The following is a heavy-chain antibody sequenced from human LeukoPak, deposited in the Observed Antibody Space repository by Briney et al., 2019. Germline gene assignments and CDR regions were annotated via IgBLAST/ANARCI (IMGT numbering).Heavy chain of an antibody. Sequence: SETLSLTCTVSDGSISSGSYYWSWIRQPAGKGLEWIGRIYTSGSTNYNPSLKSRVTISVDTSKNQFSLKLSSVTAADTAVYHCARRGSGLDWFDPWGQGTLVTVSS. CDR3: ARRGSGLDWFDP. V-gene: IGHV4-61*02. D-gene: IGHD3-16*01. CDR1: DGSISSGSYY. CDR2: IYTSGST. J-gene: IGHJ5*02.